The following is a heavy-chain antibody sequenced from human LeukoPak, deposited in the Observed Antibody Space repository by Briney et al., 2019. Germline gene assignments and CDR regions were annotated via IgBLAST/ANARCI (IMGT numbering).Heavy chain of an antibody. Sequence: PGGSLRLSCAASGFTLSTYGMNWVRQAPGKGLEWVSYIGTSSSTIYYADSVKGRFTISRDNAKNSLYLQMNSLRDEDTAVYYCARHDYGGNSGDNWGQGTLVTVSS. CDR3: ARHDYGGNSGDN. D-gene: IGHD4-23*01. CDR1: GFTLSTYG. CDR2: IGTSSSTI. J-gene: IGHJ4*02. V-gene: IGHV3-48*02.